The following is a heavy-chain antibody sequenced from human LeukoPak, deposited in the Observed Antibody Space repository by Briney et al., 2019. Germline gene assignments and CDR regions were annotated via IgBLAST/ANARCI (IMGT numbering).Heavy chain of an antibody. CDR3: ARDRSTVSYYYYYMDV. CDR1: GGSISSYY. V-gene: IGHV4-59*01. Sequence: SETLSLTCTVSGGSISSYYWSWIRQPPGKGLEWIGYIYYSGSTNYNPSLKSRVTISVDTSKNQFSLKLSSVTAADTAVYYCARDRSTVSYYYYYMDVWGKGTTVTVSS. J-gene: IGHJ6*03. D-gene: IGHD4-11*01. CDR2: IYYSGST.